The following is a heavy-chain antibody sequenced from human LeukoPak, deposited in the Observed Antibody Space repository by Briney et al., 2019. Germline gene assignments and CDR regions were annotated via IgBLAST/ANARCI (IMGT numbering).Heavy chain of an antibody. CDR3: ARDRYDSSGKALYYFDY. Sequence: PGGSLRLSCAASGFTFSSYAMHWVRQAPGKGLEWVAVISYDGSNKYYADSVKGRFTISRDNSKNTLYLQMNSLRAEDTAAYYCARDRYDSSGKALYYFDYWGQGTLVTVSS. J-gene: IGHJ4*02. D-gene: IGHD3-22*01. V-gene: IGHV3-30-3*01. CDR1: GFTFSSYA. CDR2: ISYDGSNK.